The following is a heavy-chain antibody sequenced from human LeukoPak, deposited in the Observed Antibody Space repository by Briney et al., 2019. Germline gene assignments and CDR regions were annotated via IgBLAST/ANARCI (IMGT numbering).Heavy chain of an antibody. CDR2: IYYSGST. V-gene: IGHV4-30-4*01. CDR1: GGSISSGDYY. D-gene: IGHD6-13*01. J-gene: IGHJ4*02. Sequence: SETLSLTCTVSGGSISSGDYYWSWIRQPPGKGLEWIGYIYYSGSTYYNPSLKSRVTISVDTSKNQFSLMLSSVTAADTAVYYCARQGYSSSWYYFDYWGQGTLVTVSS. CDR3: ARQGYSSSWYYFDY.